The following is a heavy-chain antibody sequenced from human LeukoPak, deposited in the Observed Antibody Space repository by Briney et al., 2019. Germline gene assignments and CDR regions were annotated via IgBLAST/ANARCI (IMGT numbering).Heavy chain of an antibody. CDR2: ISYDDTNK. CDR3: AKVAVRGVIITGGGGYFDY. V-gene: IGHV3-30*04. CDR1: GFTFSNYA. D-gene: IGHD3-10*01. J-gene: IGHJ4*02. Sequence: GGSLRLSCAASGFTFSNYALHWARQAPGKGLEWVAVISYDDTNKYYVDSVKGRFTISRDNSKNTLYLQMNSLRAEDTAVYYCAKVAVRGVIITGGGGYFDYWGQGTLVTVSS.